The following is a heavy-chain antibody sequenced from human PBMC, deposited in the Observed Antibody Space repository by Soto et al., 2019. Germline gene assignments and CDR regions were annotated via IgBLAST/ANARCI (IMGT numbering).Heavy chain of an antibody. D-gene: IGHD1-1*01. CDR2: MSHSGGT. J-gene: IGHJ3*02. V-gene: IGHV4-34*01. CDR1: VGSVAIGGYY. CDR3: ARVERGTATTVVDAFDI. Sequence: QVQLQQWGAGLLKPSETLSLTCAVYVGSVAIGGYYWGWFRQPPGKGLEGFGEMSHSGGTHFNPSLKSRVTISVDTSKNQFSLKMSSVTAADTALYYCARVERGTATTVVDAFDIWGPGTMVTVSS.